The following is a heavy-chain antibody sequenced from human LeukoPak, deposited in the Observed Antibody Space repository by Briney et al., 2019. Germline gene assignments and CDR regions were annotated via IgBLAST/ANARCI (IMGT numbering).Heavy chain of an antibody. D-gene: IGHD3-22*01. CDR3: ARVAMIVAKPYDN. CDR2: IKQDGSEN. CDR1: GFTFSRNR. V-gene: IGHV3-7*01. Sequence: GGSLRLSCAASGFTFSRNRMTWVRQTPGKGLEWVAIIKQDGSENYYVDSVKGRFTISRDNAKNSLYLQMSSLRAEDTAVYYCARVAMIVAKPYDNWGQGTLVTVSS. J-gene: IGHJ4*02.